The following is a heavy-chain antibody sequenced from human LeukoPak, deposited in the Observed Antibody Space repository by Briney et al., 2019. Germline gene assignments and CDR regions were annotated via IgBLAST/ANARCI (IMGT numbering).Heavy chain of an antibody. CDR3: ARDSSSGPNWYFDL. CDR1: GFTVSSNY. V-gene: IGHV3-53*01. CDR2: IYSGGST. Sequence: PGGSLRLSCAASGFTVSSNYMSWVRQAPGKGLKWVSVIYSGGSTYYADSVKGRFTISRDNSKNTLYLQMNSLRAEDTAVYYCARDSSSGPNWYFDLWGRGTLVTVSS. J-gene: IGHJ2*01. D-gene: IGHD6-13*01.